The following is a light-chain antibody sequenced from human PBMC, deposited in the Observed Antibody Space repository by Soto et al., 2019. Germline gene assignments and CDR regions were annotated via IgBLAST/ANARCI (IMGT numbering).Light chain of an antibody. CDR2: DVS. J-gene: IGKJ5*01. V-gene: IGKV1-33*01. CDR1: HGISNY. CDR3: QHYDSLPLT. Sequence: IQLTQSPPSLPASAGGRVPSTFHASHGISNYLHWFQQKPGKAPQLLIFDVSNLQTGVPSSFSGGGSGTDFALTISSLEPEDIATYYCQHYDSLPLTFGQGTRLEIK.